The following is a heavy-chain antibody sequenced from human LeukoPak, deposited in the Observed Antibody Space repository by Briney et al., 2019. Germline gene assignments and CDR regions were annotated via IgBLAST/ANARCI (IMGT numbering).Heavy chain of an antibody. J-gene: IGHJ4*02. CDR3: ARDSTYYYDSGSSGPHYFDY. CDR1: GFTFSRNA. D-gene: IGHD3-10*01. Sequence: PPGGSLRLSCAASGFTFSRNAMHWVRQAPGKGLEWVAVTSYDGDITYYADSVKGRFTISRDNPKNTLYLQLNSLRAEDTAVYYCARDSTYYYDSGSSGPHYFDYWGQGTPVTVSS. V-gene: IGHV3-30*01. CDR2: TSYDGDIT.